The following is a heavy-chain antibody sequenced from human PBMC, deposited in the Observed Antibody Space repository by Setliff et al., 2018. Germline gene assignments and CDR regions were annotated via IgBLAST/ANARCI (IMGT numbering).Heavy chain of an antibody. CDR1: GFTFDDYG. D-gene: IGHD3-22*01. CDR3: ARGGAWDAHYYDSSGSGGSDY. J-gene: IGHJ4*02. V-gene: IGHV3-20*04. Sequence: RPGGSLRFSCAASGFTFDDYGMSWVRQAPGKGLEWVSGIKWSGASTGYADPVKGRFTISRDNAKNSLYLQMNSLRAEDTAFYYCARGGAWDAHYYDSSGSGGSDYWGQGTLVTVSS. CDR2: IKWSGAST.